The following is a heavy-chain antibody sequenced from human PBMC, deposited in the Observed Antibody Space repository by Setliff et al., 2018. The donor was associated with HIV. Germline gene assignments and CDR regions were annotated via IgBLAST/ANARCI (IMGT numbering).Heavy chain of an antibody. CDR1: GGSISSSSYY. CDR2: IYYSGST. D-gene: IGHD6-6*01. CDR3: ARGLTARRVGNFDY. J-gene: IGHJ4*02. V-gene: IGHV4-39*07. Sequence: PSETLSLTCTVSGGSISSSSYYWGWIRQPPGKGLEWIGSIYYSGSTYYNPSLKSRVTISVGMSKNQFSLNLRSVTAADTAVYYCARGLTARRVGNFDYWGRGTLVTVSS.